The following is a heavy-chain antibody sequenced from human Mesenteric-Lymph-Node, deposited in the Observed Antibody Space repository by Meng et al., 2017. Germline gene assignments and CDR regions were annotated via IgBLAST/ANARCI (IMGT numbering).Heavy chain of an antibody. D-gene: IGHD1-26*01. CDR1: GDSISSGGYY. Sequence: QVQLQESGPGLVKPSQTLSLTCTVSGDSISSGGYYWTWIRQHPGKGLEWIGNIYYSGSTYYNPSLKSRVTISVDTSKNQFSLKLSSVTAADTAVYYCARSGSGSYYFDYWGQGTLVTVSS. J-gene: IGHJ4*02. CDR3: ARSGSGSYYFDY. V-gene: IGHV4-31*03. CDR2: IYYSGST.